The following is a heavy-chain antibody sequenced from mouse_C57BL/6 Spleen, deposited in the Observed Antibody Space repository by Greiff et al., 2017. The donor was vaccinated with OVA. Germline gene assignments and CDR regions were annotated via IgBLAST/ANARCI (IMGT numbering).Heavy chain of an antibody. CDR1: GYAFSSSW. J-gene: IGHJ2*01. CDR2: IYPGDGDT. CDR3: ASHIATVVATDY. V-gene: IGHV1-82*01. Sequence: VQLQQSGPELVKPGASVKISCKASGYAFSSSWMNWVKQRPGKGLEWIGRIYPGDGDTNYNGKFKGKATLTADKSSNTAYMQLSSLTSEDSAVYFCASHIATVVATDYWGQGTTLTVSS. D-gene: IGHD1-1*01.